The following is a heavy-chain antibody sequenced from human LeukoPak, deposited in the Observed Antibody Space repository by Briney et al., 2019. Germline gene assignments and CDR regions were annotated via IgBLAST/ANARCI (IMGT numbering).Heavy chain of an antibody. D-gene: IGHD2-2*02. CDR2: IYYSGST. Sequence: SETLSLTCTVSGGSISSGGYYWSWIRQHPGKGLEWIGYIYYSGSTYYNPSLKSRVTISVDTSKNQFSLKLSSVTAADTAVYYCARGGSKEIPFDYWGQGTLVTVSS. J-gene: IGHJ4*02. CDR1: GGSISSGGYY. CDR3: ARGGSKEIPFDY. V-gene: IGHV4-31*03.